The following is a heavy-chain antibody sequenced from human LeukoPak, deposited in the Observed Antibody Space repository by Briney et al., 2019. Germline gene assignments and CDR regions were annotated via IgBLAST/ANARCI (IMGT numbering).Heavy chain of an antibody. Sequence: GGSLRLSCAASGFTFSSYAMHWVRQAPGKGLEWVAVISYDGSNKYYADSVKGRFTIPRGNSKNTLYLQMNSLRAEDTAVYYCARDRVGATDYFDYWGQGTLVTVSS. CDR2: ISYDGSNK. CDR1: GFTFSSYA. D-gene: IGHD1-26*01. CDR3: ARDRVGATDYFDY. V-gene: IGHV3-30-3*01. J-gene: IGHJ4*02.